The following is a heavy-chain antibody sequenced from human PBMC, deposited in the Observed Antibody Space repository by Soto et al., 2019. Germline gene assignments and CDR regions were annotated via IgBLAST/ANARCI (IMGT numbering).Heavy chain of an antibody. J-gene: IGHJ4*02. CDR2: INHSGST. Sequence: QVQLQQWGAGLLKPSETLSLTCAVYGGSFSGYYWSWIRQPPGKGLEWIGEINHSGSTNYNPSLKGRVTISVDTSKNQFSLKLSSVTAADTAVYYCARGGIGYDYVWGSYRSYQGVSTPDYWGQGTLVTVSS. CDR3: ARGGIGYDYVWGSYRSYQGVSTPDY. V-gene: IGHV4-34*01. D-gene: IGHD3-16*02. CDR1: GGSFSGYY.